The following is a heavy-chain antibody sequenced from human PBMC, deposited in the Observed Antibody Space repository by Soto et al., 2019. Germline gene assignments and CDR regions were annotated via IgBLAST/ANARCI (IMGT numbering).Heavy chain of an antibody. Sequence: SETLSLTCTVSGGSISSGDYYWSWIRQPPGKGLEWIGYIYYSGSTYYNPSLKSRVTISVDTSKNQFSLKLSSVTAADTAVYYCARALDTALNYYYYYGMDVWGQGTKVTVSS. V-gene: IGHV4-30-4*01. J-gene: IGHJ6*02. CDR3: ARALDTALNYYYYYGMDV. D-gene: IGHD5-18*01. CDR1: GGSISSGDYY. CDR2: IYYSGST.